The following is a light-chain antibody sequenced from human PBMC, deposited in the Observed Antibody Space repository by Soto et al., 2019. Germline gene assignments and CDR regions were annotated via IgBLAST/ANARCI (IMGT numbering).Light chain of an antibody. CDR1: QSVSSSY. J-gene: IGKJ2*01. V-gene: IGKV3-20*01. CDR3: QQYGSSPRT. CDR2: GAS. Sequence: EIVLTQSPGTLSLSPGERATLSCRASQSVSSSYLAWYQQKPGQAPRLLIYGASGRATGIPDRFSGSGSGTDFTLTISRLEPEDFAAYYCQQYGSSPRTFGQGTKLEIK.